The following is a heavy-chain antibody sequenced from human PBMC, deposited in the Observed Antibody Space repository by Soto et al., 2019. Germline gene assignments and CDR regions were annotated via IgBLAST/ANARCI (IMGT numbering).Heavy chain of an antibody. CDR3: AKVESKGTAMVRPFDH. V-gene: IGHV3-23*01. CDR2: ISGSGGST. D-gene: IGHD5-18*01. Sequence: PGGSLRLSCAASGFTFSSYAMSWVRQAPGKGLEWVSAISGSGGSTYYADSVKGRFTISRDNSKNTLYLQMNSLGAEDTAVYYCAKVESKGTAMVRPFDHWGQGTLVTVSS. CDR1: GFTFSSYA. J-gene: IGHJ4*02.